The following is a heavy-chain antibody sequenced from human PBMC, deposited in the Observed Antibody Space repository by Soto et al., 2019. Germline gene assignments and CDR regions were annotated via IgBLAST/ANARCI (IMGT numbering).Heavy chain of an antibody. Sequence: PSETLSLTCTVSGGSISSCYWSWIRQPPGKGLEWIGYIYYSGSTNYNPSLKSRVTISVDTSKNQFSLKLSSVTAADTAVYYCARDVISAYGDYLDYWGQGTPVTVSS. J-gene: IGHJ4*02. CDR3: ARDVISAYGDYLDY. V-gene: IGHV4-59*01. CDR1: GGSISSCY. D-gene: IGHD4-17*01. CDR2: IYYSGST.